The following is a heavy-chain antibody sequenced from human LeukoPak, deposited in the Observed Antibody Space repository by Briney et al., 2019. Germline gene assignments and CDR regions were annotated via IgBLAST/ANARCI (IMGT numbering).Heavy chain of an antibody. D-gene: IGHD6-13*01. CDR1: GGSITSSSYY. V-gene: IGHV4-39*01. J-gene: IGHJ4*02. CDR2: IFYSGST. Sequence: KPSETLSLTCTVSGGSITSSSYYCGWIRQPPGKGLEWIGSIFYSGSTYYNPSLKSRVTISVDTSKTQFSLKLSSVTAADTAVYYCAKQQLVRCFDYWGQGTLVTVSS. CDR3: AKQQLVRCFDY.